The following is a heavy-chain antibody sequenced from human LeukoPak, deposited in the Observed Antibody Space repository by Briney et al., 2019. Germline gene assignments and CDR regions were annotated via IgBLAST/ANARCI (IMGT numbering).Heavy chain of an antibody. J-gene: IGHJ2*01. Sequence: RPSETLSLTCTVSGGSISSYYWSWIRQPPGKGLEWIGYIYYSGSTNYNPSLKSRVTISVDTSKNQFSLKLSSVTAADTAVYYCARHAGSYWYFDLWGRGTLATVSS. CDR2: IYYSGST. D-gene: IGHD2-15*01. CDR1: GGSISSYY. V-gene: IGHV4-59*08. CDR3: ARHAGSYWYFDL.